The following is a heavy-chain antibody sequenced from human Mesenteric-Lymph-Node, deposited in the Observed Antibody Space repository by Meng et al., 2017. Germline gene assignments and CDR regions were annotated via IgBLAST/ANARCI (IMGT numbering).Heavy chain of an antibody. J-gene: IGHJ5*01. Sequence: GESLKISCAASGFTLSPYWMHWVRQAPGKGLVWVSRINSDGSSTNYGDSVKGRFTISRDNAKNTPYLEMNSLRADDTAVYFCARDAEWFDSWGQGTPVTVSS. CDR2: INSDGSST. V-gene: IGHV3-74*01. CDR1: GFTLSPYW. CDR3: ARDAEWFDS.